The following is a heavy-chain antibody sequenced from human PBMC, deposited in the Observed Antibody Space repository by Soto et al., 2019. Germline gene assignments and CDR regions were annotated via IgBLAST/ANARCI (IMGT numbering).Heavy chain of an antibody. D-gene: IGHD1-1*01. J-gene: IGHJ1*01. CDR3: ARLGQGTSRSEYFQH. V-gene: IGHV2-5*02. Sequence: QITLKESGPPLVKPTQTLTLTCTFSGFSLSTSGVGVGWIRQPPGKALEWLALIYWDDDKRYSPSLKSRLTISKDTSKNQVVLTMTNMDPVDTATYYCARLGQGTSRSEYFQHWGQGTLVTVSS. CDR1: GFSLSTSGVG. CDR2: IYWDDDK.